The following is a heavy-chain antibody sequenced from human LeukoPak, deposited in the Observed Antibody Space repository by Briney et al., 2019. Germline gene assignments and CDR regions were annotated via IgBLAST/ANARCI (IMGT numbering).Heavy chain of an antibody. CDR2: IYHSGST. J-gene: IGHJ4*02. D-gene: IGHD3-22*01. Sequence: SETLSLTCTVSGYSISSGYYWGWVRQPPGKGLEWIGSIYHSGSTYYKPSLKSRVTISVDTSKNEFSLRLSSVTAADTALYYCARMTYYYDSSAYFYLQSGAFDIWGQGTLVTVSS. CDR1: GYSISSGYY. CDR3: ARMTYYYDSSAYFYLQSGAFDI. V-gene: IGHV4-38-2*02.